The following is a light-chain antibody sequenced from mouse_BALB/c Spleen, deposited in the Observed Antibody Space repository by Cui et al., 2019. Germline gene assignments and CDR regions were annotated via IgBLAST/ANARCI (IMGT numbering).Light chain of an antibody. CDR3: LQWSHVPPT. J-gene: IGKJ1*01. CDR2: KVS. CDR1: QSVIHSIRYSY. Sequence: VLISQTPLSLPVRLGDQASITCRSSQSVIHSIRYSYLQWYLQKSGQSPKLLIYKVSNRVSGVPDRFSGSGSGTDFTLKISRVEAEDLGVYYCLQWSHVPPTFGGGTKLEIK. V-gene: IGKV1-117*01.